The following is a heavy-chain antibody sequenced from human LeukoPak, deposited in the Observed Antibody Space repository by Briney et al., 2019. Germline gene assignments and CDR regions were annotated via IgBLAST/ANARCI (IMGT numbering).Heavy chain of an antibody. J-gene: IGHJ4*02. CDR2: IHPNGRDT. CDR3: SAHYGPGPV. CDR1: GDTFIDHH. V-gene: IGHV1-2*02. D-gene: IGHD3-10*01. Sequence: ASVKVSCRASGDTFIDHHILWVRQAPGQGLEWMGWIHPNGRDTQYAQKFQDRMTMTTDTSITTACMELHSVTSDDTAVYYCSAHYGPGPVWGQGTLITASS.